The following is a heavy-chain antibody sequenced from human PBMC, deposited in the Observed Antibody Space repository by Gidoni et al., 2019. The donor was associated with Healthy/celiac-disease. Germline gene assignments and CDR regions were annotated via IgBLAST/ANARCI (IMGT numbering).Heavy chain of an antibody. Sequence: QVQLVESGGGVVQPGRSLRLSCAASGLPFSSYGRHWVRQAPGKGLEWVAVIWDDGSNKYYADSVKGRFTISRDNSKNTLYLQMNSLRAEDTAVYYCARASHDYMAAGYFDYWGQGTLVTVSS. CDR1: GLPFSSYG. CDR3: ARASHDYMAAGYFDY. J-gene: IGHJ4*02. D-gene: IGHD4-4*01. V-gene: IGHV3-33*01. CDR2: IWDDGSNK.